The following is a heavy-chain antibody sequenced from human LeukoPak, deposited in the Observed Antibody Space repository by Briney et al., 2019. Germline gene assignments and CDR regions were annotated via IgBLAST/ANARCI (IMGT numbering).Heavy chain of an antibody. Sequence: GGSLRLSCAASGFTFSSYGMHWVRQAPGKGLEWVAVISYDGSNKYYADSVKGRFTISRDNSKNTLYLQMNSLRAEDTAVYYCARVSGYDWESFYDYWGQGTLVTVSS. V-gene: IGHV3-30*03. CDR1: GFTFSSYG. J-gene: IGHJ4*02. CDR2: ISYDGSNK. CDR3: ARVSGYDWESFYDY. D-gene: IGHD5-12*01.